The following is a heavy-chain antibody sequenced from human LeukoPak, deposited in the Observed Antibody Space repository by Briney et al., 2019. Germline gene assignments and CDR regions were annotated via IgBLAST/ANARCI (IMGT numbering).Heavy chain of an antibody. CDR1: GDSITSYY. D-gene: IGHD3-10*02. V-gene: IGHV4-59*01. CDR2: VYRSGCA. J-gene: IGHJ4*02. CDR3: GRMFGDHVAPVDY. Sequence: SETLSLTCSVSGDSITSYYWSWIRQSPGKGLEWIGYVYRSGCAKYNPSLQSRVSISINTSKNQFSLRLTSVTAADTAVYYCGRMFGDHVAPVDYWGQGTLVTVAS.